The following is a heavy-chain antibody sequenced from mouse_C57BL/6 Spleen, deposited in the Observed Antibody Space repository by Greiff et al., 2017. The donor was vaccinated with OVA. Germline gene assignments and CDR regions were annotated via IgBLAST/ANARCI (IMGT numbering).Heavy chain of an antibody. V-gene: IGHV1-15*01. CDR1: GYTFTDYE. Sequence: VKLQESGAELVRPGASVTLSCKAPGYTFTDYEMHWVKQTPVHGLEWIGAIDPETGGTAYNQKFKGKAILTADKSSSTAYMELRSLTSEDSAVYYCTRSSTGPYYFDYWGQGTTLTVSS. J-gene: IGHJ2*01. CDR2: IDPETGGT. D-gene: IGHD4-1*02. CDR3: TRSSTGPYYFDY.